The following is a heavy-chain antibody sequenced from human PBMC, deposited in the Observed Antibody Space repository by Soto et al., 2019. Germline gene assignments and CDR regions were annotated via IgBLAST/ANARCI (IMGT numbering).Heavy chain of an antibody. CDR1: GFTFSSFG. CDR3: AKDNLSYYYGMDV. V-gene: IGHV3-30*18. Sequence: GGSLRLSCAASGFTFSSFGMHWVRQAPGKGLEWVAVISNTGSNKYYVESVKGRFTISRDTSKNTVDLQMNSLRPEDTAMYYCAKDNLSYYYGMDVWGQGTTVTVS. CDR2: ISNTGSNK. J-gene: IGHJ6*02.